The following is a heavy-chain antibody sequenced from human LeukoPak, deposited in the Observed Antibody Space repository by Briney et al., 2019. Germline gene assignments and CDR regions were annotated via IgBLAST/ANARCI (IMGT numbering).Heavy chain of an antibody. V-gene: IGHV3-74*01. Sequence: GGSLRLSYAASGFTFSSYWMHWVRQAPGKGLVWVSRINSDGSSTSYADSVKGRFTISRDNAKNTLYLQMNSLRAEDTAVYYCARVWGCGGDCYSYDFDYWGQGTLVTVSS. CDR2: INSDGSST. D-gene: IGHD2-21*02. CDR3: ARVWGCGGDCYSYDFDY. J-gene: IGHJ4*02. CDR1: GFTFSSYW.